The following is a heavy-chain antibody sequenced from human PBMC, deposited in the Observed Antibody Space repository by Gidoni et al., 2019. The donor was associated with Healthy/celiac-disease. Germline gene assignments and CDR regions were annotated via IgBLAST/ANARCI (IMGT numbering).Heavy chain of an antibody. CDR2: IIPIFGTA. CDR3: ARPVDTAMDTDDAFDI. CDR1: GGTFSSYA. Sequence: QVQLVQSGAEVKKPGSSVTVSCKASGGTFSSYAISWVRQAPGQGLEWMGGIIPIFGTANYAQKFQGRVTITADESTSTAYMELSSLRSEDTAVYYCARPVDTAMDTDDAFDIWGQGTMVTVSS. V-gene: IGHV1-69*01. J-gene: IGHJ3*02. D-gene: IGHD5-18*01.